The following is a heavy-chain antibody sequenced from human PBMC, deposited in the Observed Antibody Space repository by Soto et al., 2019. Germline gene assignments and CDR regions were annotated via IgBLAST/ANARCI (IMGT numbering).Heavy chain of an antibody. J-gene: IGHJ6*02. CDR3: ARGKAAGEDYYYYYGMDV. CDR1: GGSISSSNW. Sequence: SETLSLTCAVSGGSISSSNWWSWVRQPPGKGLEWIGEIYHSGSTNYNPSLKSRVTISVDKSKNQFSLKLSSVTAADTAVYYCARGKAAGEDYYYYYGMDVWGQGTTVTVSS. CDR2: IYHSGST. V-gene: IGHV4-4*02. D-gene: IGHD6-13*01.